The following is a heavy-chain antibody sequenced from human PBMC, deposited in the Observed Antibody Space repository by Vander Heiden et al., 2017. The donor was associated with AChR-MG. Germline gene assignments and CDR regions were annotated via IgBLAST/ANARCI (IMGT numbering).Heavy chain of an antibody. CDR3: ARDPGRIRSGYPPVNWFDP. CDR1: GYTFTSSA. J-gene: IGHJ5*02. D-gene: IGHD3-3*01. Sequence: QVQLVQSGSELKKPGASVKVSCKASGYTFTSSAMNWVRKAPGQGLEWMGWINTNTGNPTYAQGFTGRFVFSLDTSVSTAYLQISSLKAEDTAVYYCARDPGRIRSGYPPVNWFDPWGQGTLVTVSS. V-gene: IGHV7-4-1*02. CDR2: INTNTGNP.